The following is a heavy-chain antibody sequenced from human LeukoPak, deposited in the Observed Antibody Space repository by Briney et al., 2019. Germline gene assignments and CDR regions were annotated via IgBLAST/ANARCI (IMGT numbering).Heavy chain of an antibody. CDR2: INHSGST. J-gene: IGHJ4*02. Sequence: SETLSLTCAVYGGSFSGYYWSWIRQPPGKGLEWIGEINHSGSTNYNPSLKSRVTISVDTSKNQFSLKLSSVTAADTAVYYCASLKSGYQLPGDYWGQGTLVTVSS. V-gene: IGHV4-34*01. CDR3: ASLKSGYQLPGDY. CDR1: GGSFSGYY. D-gene: IGHD2-2*01.